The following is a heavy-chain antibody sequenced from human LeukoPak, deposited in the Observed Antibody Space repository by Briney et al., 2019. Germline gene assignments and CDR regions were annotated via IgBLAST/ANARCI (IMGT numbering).Heavy chain of an antibody. D-gene: IGHD2-21*02. J-gene: IGHJ4*02. V-gene: IGHV4-30-4*01. CDR1: GGSISGGDYY. CDR2: IYYSGNT. Sequence: SETLSLTCTVSGGSISGGDYYWSWIRQPPGKGLEWIGDIYYSGNTHYNPSLKSRLTTSIDTSKNQFSLKLSSATAADTAVYYCGRGSIFCGGDCLYYFDYWGQGTLVTVSS. CDR3: GRGSIFCGGDCLYYFDY.